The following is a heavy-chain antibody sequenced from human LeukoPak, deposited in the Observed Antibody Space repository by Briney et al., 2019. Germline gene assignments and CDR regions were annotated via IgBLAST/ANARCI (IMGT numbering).Heavy chain of an antibody. D-gene: IGHD4-17*01. CDR3: ARDGHSFGDYRLFDI. J-gene: IGHJ3*02. V-gene: IGHV3-21*01. CDR1: GFTFSSYS. Sequence: PGGSLRLSCAASGFTFSSYSMNWVRQAPGKGLEWVSCISSSSSYIYYADSVKGRFTISRDNAKNSLYLQMNSLRAEDTAVYYCARDGHSFGDYRLFDIWGQGTMVTVSS. CDR2: ISSSSSYI.